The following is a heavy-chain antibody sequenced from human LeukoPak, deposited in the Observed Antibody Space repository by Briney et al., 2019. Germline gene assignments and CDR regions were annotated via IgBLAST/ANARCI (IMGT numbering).Heavy chain of an antibody. CDR3: ARVRSYGPEYNLFDP. CDR1: GFTFSSYR. CDR2: IKRDGSGK. J-gene: IGHJ5*02. V-gene: IGHV3-7*01. D-gene: IGHD5-18*01. Sequence: GGSLRLSCAASGFTFSSYRMSWVRQAPGKGLEWVANIKRDGSGKYYVDSVRGRITISRDKAENSLYLQMISLRAEDTAGDYGARVRSYGPEYNLFDPWGQGTLVTVSS.